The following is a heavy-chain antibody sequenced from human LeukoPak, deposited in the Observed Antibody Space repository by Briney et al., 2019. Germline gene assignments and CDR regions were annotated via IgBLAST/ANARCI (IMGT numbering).Heavy chain of an antibody. J-gene: IGHJ6*02. V-gene: IGHV1-46*01. CDR3: ARDQTRGRGGGRYYYGMDV. Sequence: ASVKVSCKASGYTYTSYYMHWVRQAPGQGLEWMGIINPSGGSTSYAQKFQGRVTMTRDTSTSTVYMELSSLRSEDTAVYYCARDQTRGRGGGRYYYGMDVWGQGTTVTVSS. CDR2: INPSGGST. CDR1: GYTYTSYY. D-gene: IGHD2-15*01.